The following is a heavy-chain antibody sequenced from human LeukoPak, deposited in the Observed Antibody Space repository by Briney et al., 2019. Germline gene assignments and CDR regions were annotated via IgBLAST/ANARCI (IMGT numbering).Heavy chain of an antibody. CDR3: ARVKGSGYRNSIDY. CDR2: IKQDGSEK. CDR1: GFTFSSYW. J-gene: IGHJ4*02. D-gene: IGHD3-3*01. V-gene: IGHV3-7*01. Sequence: GGSLRLSCAASGFTFSSYWMSWVRQAPGKGLEWVANIKQDGSEKYYVDSVKGRFTISRDNAKNSLYLQMNSLRAEDTAVYYCARVKGSGYRNSIDYWGQGTLVTVSS.